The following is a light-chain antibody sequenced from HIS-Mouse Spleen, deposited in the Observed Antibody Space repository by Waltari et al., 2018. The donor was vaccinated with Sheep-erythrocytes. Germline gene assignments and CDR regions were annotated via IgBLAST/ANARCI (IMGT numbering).Light chain of an antibody. CDR3: SSYTSSSTSWV. J-gene: IGLJ3*02. CDR2: DVS. V-gene: IGLV2-14*03. Sequence: QSALTQPASVSGSPGQSITISCPGTSSDVGGYNSVSWYQQHPGKAPKLMIYDVSNRPSGVSNRFSGSKSGNTASLTISGLQAEDEADYYCSSYTSSSTSWVFGGGTKLTVL. CDR1: SSDVGGYNS.